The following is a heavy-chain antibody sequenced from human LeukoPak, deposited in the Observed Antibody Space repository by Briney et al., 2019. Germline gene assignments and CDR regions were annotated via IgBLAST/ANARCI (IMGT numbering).Heavy chain of an antibody. CDR1: GFTFSSYA. D-gene: IGHD3-22*01. J-gene: IGHJ4*02. V-gene: IGHV3-23*01. Sequence: PGGSLRLSCAASGFTFSSYAMTWVRQAPGKGLEWVSGISGSGGSTYYADSVKGRFTISRDNSKNTLYEQMNSLRAEDTAVYYCAKGDYYDSSGYYYGSDYWGQGTLVTVSS. CDR3: AKGDYYDSSGYYYGSDY. CDR2: ISGSGGST.